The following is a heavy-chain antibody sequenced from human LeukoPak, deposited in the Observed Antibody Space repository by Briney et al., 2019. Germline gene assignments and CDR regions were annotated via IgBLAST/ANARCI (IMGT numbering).Heavy chain of an antibody. CDR1: GFTFSSYG. V-gene: IGHV3-23*01. CDR3: ANGLRGYSYY. J-gene: IGHJ4*02. D-gene: IGHD5-18*01. CDR2: ISGSGGST. Sequence: GGSLRLSCAASGFTFSSYGMSWVRQAPGKGLEGGSAISGSGGSTYYADSVKGRFTISRDNSKNTLYLQMNSLRAEDTAVYYCANGLRGYSYYWGQGTLVTVSS.